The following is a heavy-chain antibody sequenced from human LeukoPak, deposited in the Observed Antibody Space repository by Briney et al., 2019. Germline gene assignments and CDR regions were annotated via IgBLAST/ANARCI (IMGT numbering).Heavy chain of an antibody. CDR2: ISGSGGST. V-gene: IGHV3-23*01. D-gene: IGHD2-2*01. J-gene: IGHJ4*02. CDR3: AKGGGWIVVVPAASSYFDY. Sequence: PGGSLRLSCAASGFTFSSYAMSWVRQAPGKGLSWVTGISGSGGSTYYADSVKGRFTISRDNSKNTLYLQMNSLRAEDTAVYYCAKGGGWIVVVPAASSYFDYWGQGTLVTVSS. CDR1: GFTFSSYA.